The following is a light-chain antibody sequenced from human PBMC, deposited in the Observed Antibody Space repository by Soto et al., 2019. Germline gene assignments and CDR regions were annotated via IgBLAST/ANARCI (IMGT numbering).Light chain of an antibody. J-gene: IGKJ1*01. V-gene: IGKV3-15*01. Sequence: EIVMTQSLATLSVKQGERATLSCRASQSVSSNLAWYQQKPGQAPRLLIYGASTRATGIPARFSGSGSGTEFTLTISSLQSEDFAVYYCQQYNNWPPAWTFGQGTKVDI. CDR1: QSVSSN. CDR3: QQYNNWPPAWT. CDR2: GAS.